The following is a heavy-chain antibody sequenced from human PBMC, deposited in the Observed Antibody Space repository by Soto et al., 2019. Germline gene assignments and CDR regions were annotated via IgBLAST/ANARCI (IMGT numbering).Heavy chain of an antibody. CDR3: ARGRTSSPYFYGTDV. V-gene: IGHV1-18*01. Sequence: ASVKFSCKTSGYTFTSYGISWVRQAPGQGIEWMGWISGYNGNTNYAQKVQGRVSMTTDTSTSTAYMELRSLRSDDTAVYYCARGRTSSPYFYGTDVWGQGTTVTVSS. D-gene: IGHD6-13*01. J-gene: IGHJ6*02. CDR2: ISGYNGNT. CDR1: GYTFTSYG.